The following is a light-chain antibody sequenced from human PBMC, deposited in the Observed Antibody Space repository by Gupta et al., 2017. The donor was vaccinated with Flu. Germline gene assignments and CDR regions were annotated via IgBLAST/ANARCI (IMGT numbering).Light chain of an antibody. CDR2: SKD. CDR1: GSNIESSY. V-gene: IGLV1-47*02. CDR3: SAWGDSMGVQWV. J-gene: IGLJ3*02. Sequence: QSVLTQPPSASGTPAQSVTIPCSGGGSNIESSYVHWYQQLPGTSPQLLIDSKDQRPSWVPDRFSGDTDCDSASPVTSGRRFDDDGDDYCSAWGDSMGVQWVFGGGTKLTVL.